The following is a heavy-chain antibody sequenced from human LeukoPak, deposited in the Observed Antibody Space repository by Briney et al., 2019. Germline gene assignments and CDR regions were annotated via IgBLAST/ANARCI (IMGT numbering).Heavy chain of an antibody. J-gene: IGHJ4*02. D-gene: IGHD6-19*01. CDR1: GFTFSSYS. V-gene: IGHV3-48*01. Sequence: GGSLRLSCAASGFTFSSYSMNWVRQAPGKGLEWVSYISYSSSIIYYADSVKGRFTISRDNAKNSLYLQMNSLRANDTAVYYCARNMYTSGWYRLGYWGQGTLVTVSS. CDR2: ISYSSSII. CDR3: ARNMYTSGWYRLGY.